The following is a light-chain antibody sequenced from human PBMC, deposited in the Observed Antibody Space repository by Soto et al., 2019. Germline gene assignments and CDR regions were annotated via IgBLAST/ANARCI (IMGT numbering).Light chain of an antibody. CDR1: QSVSSNY. Sequence: EIVLPQSPAPRSLCTGERATLSCGASQSVSSNYLAWHPQQPGLAPRLAIYDASNRATGLADRFSGSGSGPDFTLPISRMEPGDFAVYDCKPYGSSRTFGHGTKVEI. V-gene: IGKV3D-20*01. CDR3: KPYGSSRT. CDR2: DAS. J-gene: IGKJ1*01.